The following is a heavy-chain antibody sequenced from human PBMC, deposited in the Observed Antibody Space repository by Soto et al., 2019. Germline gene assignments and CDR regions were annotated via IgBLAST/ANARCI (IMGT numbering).Heavy chain of an antibody. V-gene: IGHV4-59*01. J-gene: IGHJ6*02. CDR2: IYYSGST. Sequence: SETLSLTCTVSGGSISSYYWSWIRQPPGKGLEWIGNIYYSGSTNYNPSLKSRVIISVDTSKTQFSLKLSSVTAADTAVYYCAKEIQGYGMDVWGQGTTVTVSS. CDR3: AKEIQGYGMDV. CDR1: GGSISSYY.